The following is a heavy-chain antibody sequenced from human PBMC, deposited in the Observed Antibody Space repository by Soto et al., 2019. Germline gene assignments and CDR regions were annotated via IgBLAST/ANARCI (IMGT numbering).Heavy chain of an antibody. Sequence: TLSLTCTVSGGSVSSGSYYWSWVRQPPGKGLEWIGYISHSGSTNYNPSLKSRVTISVDTSKNQFSLKLTSVTAADTAVYYCARVYSSSLAPWGQGTLVTVSS. D-gene: IGHD6-6*01. CDR2: ISHSGST. CDR3: ARVYSSSLAP. CDR1: GGSVSSGSYY. V-gene: IGHV4-61*01. J-gene: IGHJ5*02.